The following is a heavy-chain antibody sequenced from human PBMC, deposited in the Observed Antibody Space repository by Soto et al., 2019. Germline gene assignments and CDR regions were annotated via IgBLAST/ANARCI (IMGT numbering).Heavy chain of an antibody. D-gene: IGHD4-17*01. V-gene: IGHV4-30-2*01. Sequence: SETLSLTCAVSGGSISSGCYSWSWIRQPPGKGLEWIGYMYHSGSTNYNPSLKSRVTISVDTSKNQFSLKLSSVTAADTAVYYCARRYGDCFDYWGQGTLVTVSS. CDR3: ARRYGDCFDY. CDR2: MYHSGST. J-gene: IGHJ4*02. CDR1: GGSISSGCYS.